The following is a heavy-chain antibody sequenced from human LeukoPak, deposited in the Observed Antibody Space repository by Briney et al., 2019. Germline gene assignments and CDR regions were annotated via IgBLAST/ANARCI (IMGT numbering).Heavy chain of an antibody. J-gene: IGHJ4*02. CDR1: GGSISNYH. CDR3: ARRDISSGWSFDY. Sequence: SETLSLTCTVSGGSISNYHWSWIRQPAGKGLEWIGQIHTSGSTNYNPPLKSRATMSIDTPENQLSLTIRSVTAADTAVYYCARRDISSGWSFDYWGQGTLVTVSS. CDR2: IHTSGST. D-gene: IGHD6-19*01. V-gene: IGHV4-4*07.